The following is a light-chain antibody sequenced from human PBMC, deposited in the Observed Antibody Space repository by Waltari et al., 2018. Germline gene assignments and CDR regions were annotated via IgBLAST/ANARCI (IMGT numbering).Light chain of an antibody. CDR2: EDN. Sequence: NFMLTQPHSVSESPGKTVTISCTRSSGSIASNFVQWSQHRPGSAPTTVIYEDNQRPPGVPDRFSGSIDSSSNSASLTISGLKTEDEADYYCQSYDSSNHVVFGGGTKLTVL. J-gene: IGLJ2*01. CDR3: QSYDSSNHVV. CDR1: SGSIASNF. V-gene: IGLV6-57*03.